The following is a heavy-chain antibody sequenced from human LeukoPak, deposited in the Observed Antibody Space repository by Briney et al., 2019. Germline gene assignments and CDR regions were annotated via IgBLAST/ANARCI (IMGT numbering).Heavy chain of an antibody. CDR3: AREVEYQLLWSDAFDI. V-gene: IGHV1-18*01. D-gene: IGHD2-2*01. CDR2: ISAYNGNT. Sequence: ASVKVSCKASGYTFTRYGISWVRQAPGQGLEWMGWISAYNGNTNYAQKLQGRVTMTTDTSTSTAYMEPRSLRSDDTAVYYCAREVEYQLLWSDAFDIWGQGTMVTVSS. CDR1: GYTFTRYG. J-gene: IGHJ3*02.